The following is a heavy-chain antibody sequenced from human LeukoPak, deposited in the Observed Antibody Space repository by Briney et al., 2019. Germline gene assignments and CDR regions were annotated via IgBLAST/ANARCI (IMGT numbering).Heavy chain of an antibody. D-gene: IGHD6-13*01. J-gene: IGHJ6*03. V-gene: IGHV4-61*02. CDR1: GDSISSGDYY. Sequence: SETLSLTCTVSGDSISSGDYYWSWIRQPAGKGLEWIGRIYTSGSTNYNPSLKSRVTISVDTSKNQFSLKLSSVTAADTAVYYCARTVSYSSSWYVGNYYYYYMDVWGKGTTVTISS. CDR3: ARTVSYSSSWYVGNYYYYYMDV. CDR2: IYTSGST.